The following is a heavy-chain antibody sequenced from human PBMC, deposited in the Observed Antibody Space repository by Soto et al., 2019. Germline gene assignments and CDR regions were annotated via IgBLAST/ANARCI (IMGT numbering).Heavy chain of an antibody. Sequence: GGTLRLSCAASGFTFSSYSMNWVRQSPGKGLEWVSYISSSSGYIYYASPVKGRFTISRDNAKNSLYLQINSLRAEDTAVYSCARGMDSSSWYWGFDYWGQGTLVTVSS. CDR1: GFTFSSYS. D-gene: IGHD6-13*01. CDR2: ISSSSGYI. CDR3: ARGMDSSSWYWGFDY. V-gene: IGHV3-21*01. J-gene: IGHJ4*02.